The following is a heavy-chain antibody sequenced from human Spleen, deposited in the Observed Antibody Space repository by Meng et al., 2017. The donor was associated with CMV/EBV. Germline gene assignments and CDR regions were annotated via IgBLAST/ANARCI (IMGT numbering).Heavy chain of an antibody. CDR2: INPNSGGA. J-gene: IGHJ4*02. D-gene: IGHD3-22*01. CDR1: GYTFTGHH. V-gene: IGHV1-2*02. CDR3: AREDSDSSGYYSVHHS. Sequence: ASVKVSCKTSGYTFTGHHIHWVRQAPGQGLEWMGYINPNSGGAHYAQKFQGRVTMTRDTSISTAYMELSGLRFDDTAVYYCAREDSDSSGYYSVHHSWGQGTLVTVSS.